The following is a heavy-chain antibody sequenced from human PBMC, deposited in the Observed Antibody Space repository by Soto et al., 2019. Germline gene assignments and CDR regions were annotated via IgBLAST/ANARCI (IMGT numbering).Heavy chain of an antibody. V-gene: IGHV1-69*02. D-gene: IGHD2-21*02. CDR2: IIPILGIA. J-gene: IGHJ4*02. CDR3: ARASYCGGDCYYVDY. Sequence: SVKVSSKASGGTFSSYTISWVRQAPGQGLEWMGRIIPILGIANYAQKFQGRVTITADKSTSTAYMELSSLRSEDTAVYYCARASYCGGDCYYVDYWGQGTLVTVSS. CDR1: GGTFSSYT.